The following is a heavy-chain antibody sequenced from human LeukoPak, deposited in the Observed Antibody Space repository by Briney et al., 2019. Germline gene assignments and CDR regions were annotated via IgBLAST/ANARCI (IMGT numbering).Heavy chain of an antibody. CDR1: GFTFSDYH. CDR2: ISSSSSHA. CDR3: ARHSYCTNGVCYTDWFDP. Sequence: PGGSPRLSCAASGFTFSDYHMSWIRQAPGKGLEWIANISSSSSHANYADSVKGRLTISRDNAKNSLYLQMNSLRAEDTAVYYCARHSYCTNGVCYTDWFDPWGQGTLVTVSS. V-gene: IGHV3-11*06. D-gene: IGHD2-8*01. J-gene: IGHJ5*02.